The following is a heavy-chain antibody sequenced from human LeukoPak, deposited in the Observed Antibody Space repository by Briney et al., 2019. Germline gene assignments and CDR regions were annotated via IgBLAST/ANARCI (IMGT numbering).Heavy chain of an antibody. V-gene: IGHV4-59*01. Sequence: PETLSLTCTLSGGSLSSYYWSWIRQPPGKGLEWIGYIYYSGSTNYNPSLKSRVTISVDTSKNQFSLKLSSVTAADTAVYYCARDLGSSFDYWGQGTLVTVSS. D-gene: IGHD2/OR15-2a*01. CDR2: IYYSGST. CDR1: GGSLSSYY. CDR3: ARDLGSSFDY. J-gene: IGHJ4*02.